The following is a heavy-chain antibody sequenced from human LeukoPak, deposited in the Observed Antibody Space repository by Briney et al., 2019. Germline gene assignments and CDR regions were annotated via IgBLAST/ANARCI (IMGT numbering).Heavy chain of an antibody. CDR2: INPNSGGT. V-gene: IGHV1-2*02. CDR1: GYTFTGYY. CDR3: ARPLTAAGTNYYYYGMDV. D-gene: IGHD6-13*01. Sequence: GASVKVSGKASGYTFTGYYMHWVRQAPGQGLEWMGWINPNSGGTNYAQKFQGRVTVTRDTSISTAYMELSRPRSDDTAVYYCARPLTAAGTNYYYYGMDVWGQGTTVTVSS. J-gene: IGHJ6*02.